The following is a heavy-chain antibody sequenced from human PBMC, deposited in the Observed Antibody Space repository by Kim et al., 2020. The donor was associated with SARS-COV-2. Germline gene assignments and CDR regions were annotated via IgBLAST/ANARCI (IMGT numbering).Heavy chain of an antibody. Sequence: GGSLRLSCAASGFTFGGFAMSWVRQAPGKGLEWVSSVTSSGGTSFYAAAVEGRFIVSRDDSKNTLYLQMNSLRPEDTAVYYCAKDCIAPLDPPDYIYGPGDFWGQGTLVTVSS. V-gene: IGHV3-23*01. CDR3: AKDCIAPLDPPDYIYGPGDF. CDR1: GFTFGGFA. D-gene: IGHD5-18*01. CDR2: VTSSGGTS. J-gene: IGHJ4*02.